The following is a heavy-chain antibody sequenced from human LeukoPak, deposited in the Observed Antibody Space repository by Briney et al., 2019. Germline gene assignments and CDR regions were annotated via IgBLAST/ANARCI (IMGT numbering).Heavy chain of an antibody. CDR1: GGSFSGYY. CDR2: IYYSGST. D-gene: IGHD6-13*01. J-gene: IGHJ5*02. V-gene: IGHV4-34*01. Sequence: SETLSLTCAVYGGSFSGYYWSWIRQPPGKGLEWIGSIYYSGSTYYNPSLKSRVTISVDTSKNQFSLKLSSVTAADTAVYYCASHSSSWDQNWFDPWGQGTLATVSS. CDR3: ASHSSSWDQNWFDP.